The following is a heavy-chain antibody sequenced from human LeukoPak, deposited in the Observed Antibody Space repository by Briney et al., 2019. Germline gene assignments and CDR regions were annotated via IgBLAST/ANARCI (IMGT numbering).Heavy chain of an antibody. Sequence: SQTLSLTCTVSGGSISSGGYYWSWIRQPPGKGLEWIGEINHSGSTNYNPSLKSRVTISVDTSKNQFSLKLSSVTAADTAVYYCARRGSSIQYYFDYWGQGTLVTVSS. CDR2: INHSGST. D-gene: IGHD6-13*01. CDR3: ARRGSSIQYYFDY. CDR1: GGSISSGGYY. V-gene: IGHV4-30-2*01. J-gene: IGHJ4*02.